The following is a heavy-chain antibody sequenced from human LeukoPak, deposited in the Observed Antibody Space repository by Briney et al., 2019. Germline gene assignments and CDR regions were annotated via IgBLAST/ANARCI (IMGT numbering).Heavy chain of an antibody. V-gene: IGHV3-30*18. CDR3: AKDQGYSYGYVSY. CDR1: GFTFSSYG. D-gene: IGHD5-18*01. Sequence: PGGSLRLSCAASGFTFSSYGMHWVRQAPGKGLEWVAVISYDGSNKYYADSVKGRFTIPRDNSKNTLYLQMSSLRPEDTAVYYCAKDQGYSYGYVSYWGQGTLVTVSS. CDR2: ISYDGSNK. J-gene: IGHJ4*02.